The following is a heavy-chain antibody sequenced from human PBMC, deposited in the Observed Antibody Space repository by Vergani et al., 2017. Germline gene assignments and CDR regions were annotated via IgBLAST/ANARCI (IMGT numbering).Heavy chain of an antibody. Sequence: EVQLVESGGGLVKPGGSLRLSCAASGFTFSNAWMSWVRQAPGKGLEWVGRIKSKTDGGTTDYAAPVKGRFTISRDDSKNTLYLQMNSLKTEDTAVYYCTTMTTVGELLWFGELLYNPPDFDYWGQGTLVTVSS. CDR3: TTMTTVGELLWFGELLYNPPDFDY. CDR1: GFTFSNAW. J-gene: IGHJ4*02. V-gene: IGHV3-15*01. D-gene: IGHD3-10*01. CDR2: IKSKTDGGTT.